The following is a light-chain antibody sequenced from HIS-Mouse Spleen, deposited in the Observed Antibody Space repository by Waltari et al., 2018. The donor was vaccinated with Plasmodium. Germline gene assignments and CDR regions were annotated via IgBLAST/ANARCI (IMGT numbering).Light chain of an antibody. V-gene: IGLV3-1*01. CDR3: QAWDSSTVV. J-gene: IGLJ2*01. CDR2: QDS. Sequence: SYELPQPPSVSVSPGQTASITCSGDKLGYNYACWYQQKPGQSPVLVIYQDSKRPSGIPERFSGSNSGNTATLTISGTQAMDEADYYCQAWDSSTVVFGGGTKLTVL. CDR1: KLGYNY.